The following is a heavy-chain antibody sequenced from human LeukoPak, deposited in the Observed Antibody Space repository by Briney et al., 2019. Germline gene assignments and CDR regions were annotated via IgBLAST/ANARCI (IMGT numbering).Heavy chain of an antibody. V-gene: IGHV3-7*01. J-gene: IGHJ5*02. CDR3: ARVCSSTSCYFKTRNWFDP. CDR1: GFTFSSYW. D-gene: IGHD2-2*01. CDR2: IKQDGSEK. Sequence: PGGSLRLSCPASGFTFSSYWMGWVRQAPGKGLGWVANIKQDGSEKYYVDSVKGRFTISRDNAKNSLYLQMNSLRAEDTAVYDCARVCSSTSCYFKTRNWFDPWGEGTLVSVSS.